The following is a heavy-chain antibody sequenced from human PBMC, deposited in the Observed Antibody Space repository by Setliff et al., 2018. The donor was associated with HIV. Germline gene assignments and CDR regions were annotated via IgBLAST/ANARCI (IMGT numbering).Heavy chain of an antibody. J-gene: IGHJ4*02. D-gene: IGHD1-1*01. CDR3: ANRLRGYNKWYYFDY. V-gene: IGHV3-23*01. CDR1: GFTFSSYA. CDR2: ISGSGGDT. Sequence: PGGSLRLSCASSGFTFSSYAMTWVRQAPGKGLECVAVISGSGGDTYYADSVKGRFVISREKSKSTLYLQMNSLGAEDTAVYYCANRLRGYNKWYYFDYWGQGTLVTVSS.